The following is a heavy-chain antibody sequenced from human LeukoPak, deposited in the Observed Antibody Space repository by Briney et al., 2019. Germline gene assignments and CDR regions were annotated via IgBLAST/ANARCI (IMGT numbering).Heavy chain of an antibody. CDR1: EFMFTRHY. Sequence: ASVKVSCKASEFMFTRHYITWVGQAPGQGLEGMGWISVYNAKTNYAQKFQGRVTMTIDASTSTAYMEMRSLRSDDTAVYYWSRDLVRDKWPPVELDPWGQGTLVTVSS. V-gene: IGHV1-18*04. CDR2: ISVYNAKT. D-gene: IGHD5-24*01. CDR3: SRDLVRDKWPPVELDP. J-gene: IGHJ5*02.